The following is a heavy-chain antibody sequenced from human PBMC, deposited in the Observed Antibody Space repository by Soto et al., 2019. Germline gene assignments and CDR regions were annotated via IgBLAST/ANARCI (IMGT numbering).Heavy chain of an antibody. CDR2: IYWDDDE. Sequence: QITLKESGPTLVKPTQTLTLTCTFSGFSLTTRGVGVGWIRQPPGKALEWLALIYWDDDEGYSPSLKSRLTNTQDTSNTQVLPTRTNMDPVDTATYSCAHCPRVYSYHVDDWGQGTMVTVSS. D-gene: IGHD5-18*01. CDR1: GFSLTTRGVG. J-gene: IGHJ4*02. CDR3: AHCPRVYSYHVDD. V-gene: IGHV2-5*02.